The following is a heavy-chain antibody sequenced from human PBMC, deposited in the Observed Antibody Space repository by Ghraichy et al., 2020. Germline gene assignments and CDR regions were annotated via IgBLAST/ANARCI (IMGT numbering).Heavy chain of an antibody. Sequence: ESLNISCTVSGGSISSSSYYWGWIRQPPGKGLEWIGSIYYSGSTYYNPSLKSRVTISVDTSKNQFSLKLSSVTAADTAVYYCASPPGIAVAGYVEYFQHWGQGTLVTVSS. CDR1: GGSISSSSYY. CDR3: ASPPGIAVAGYVEYFQH. V-gene: IGHV4-39*01. CDR2: IYYSGST. J-gene: IGHJ1*01. D-gene: IGHD6-19*01.